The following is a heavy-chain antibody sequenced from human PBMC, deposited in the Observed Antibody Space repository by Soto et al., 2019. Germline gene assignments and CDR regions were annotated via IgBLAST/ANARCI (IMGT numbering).Heavy chain of an antibody. D-gene: IGHD3-22*01. CDR3: AARGPYYYDSSGYCYLSADAFDI. Sequence: PGGSLRLSCAASGFTFSSYAMSWVRQAPGKGLEWVSAISGSGGSTYYADSVKGRFTISRDNSKNTLYLQMNSLRAEDTAVYYCAARGPYYYDSSGYCYLSADAFDIWGQGTMVTVSS. V-gene: IGHV3-23*01. J-gene: IGHJ3*02. CDR1: GFTFSSYA. CDR2: ISGSGGST.